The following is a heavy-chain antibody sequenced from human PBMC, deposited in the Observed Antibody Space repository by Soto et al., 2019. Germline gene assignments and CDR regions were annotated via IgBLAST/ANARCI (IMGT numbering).Heavy chain of an antibody. D-gene: IGHD3-22*01. CDR1: GFSFSSYA. J-gene: IGHJ6*02. V-gene: IGHV3-48*01. Sequence: GGSLRLSCAASGFSFSSYAMNWVSQAPGKGLEWISHISASSRTLFYADSVKGRFTISRDNAKNSLYLQMNSLRAEDTAVYYCARSYYDSSASYASYGMDVWGQGTTVTVSS. CDR3: ARSYYDSSASYASYGMDV. CDR2: ISASSRTL.